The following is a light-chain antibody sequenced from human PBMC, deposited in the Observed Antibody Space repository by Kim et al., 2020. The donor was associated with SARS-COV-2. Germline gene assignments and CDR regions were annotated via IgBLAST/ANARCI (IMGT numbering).Light chain of an antibody. J-gene: IGLJ3*02. CDR2: DVN. Sequence: QSVLTQPASVSGSPGQSITLSCTGTSIGAYDYVSWYQHHPGRAPKLIIFDVNKWPSGSSNRFSGSKSGITASLTISGLQADDEAYYYCSSYTTSRTLVFGGGTQLTVL. V-gene: IGLV2-14*03. CDR1: SIGAYDY. CDR3: SSYTTSRTLV.